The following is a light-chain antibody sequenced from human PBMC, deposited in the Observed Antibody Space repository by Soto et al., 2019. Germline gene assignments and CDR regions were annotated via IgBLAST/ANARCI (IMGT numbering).Light chain of an antibody. V-gene: IGKV1-27*01. CDR1: QGISNY. Sequence: DIQMTQSPSSLSASVGDRVTITCRASQGISNYLAWYQQKPGKVPELLMFAVSTLQSGVPSRFSGSGSGTEFTLTISSLQPEDVATYYCQTYKSDLNFGGGTRVEIK. J-gene: IGKJ4*01. CDR2: AVS. CDR3: QTYKSDLN.